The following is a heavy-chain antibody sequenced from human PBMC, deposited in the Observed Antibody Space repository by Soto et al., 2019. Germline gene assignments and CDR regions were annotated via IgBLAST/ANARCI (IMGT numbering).Heavy chain of an antibody. CDR1: GDSVSSNSAA. V-gene: IGHV6-1*01. D-gene: IGHD1-7*01. J-gene: IGHJ6*03. Sequence: SQTLSLTCAISGDSVSSNSAAWNWIRLSQSRGLKWLARTYYRYRWYNDYAVSVRSRITVNPDTSKIQFSLQLTSVIPEDTAVYYCAGTTSHQWYYMDVWGKGTTVTVSS. CDR3: AGTTSHQWYYMDV. CDR2: TYYRYRWYN.